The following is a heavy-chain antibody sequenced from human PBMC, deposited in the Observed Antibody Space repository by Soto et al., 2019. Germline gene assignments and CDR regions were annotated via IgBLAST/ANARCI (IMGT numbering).Heavy chain of an antibody. CDR2: IIPMFGT. J-gene: IGHJ6*02. V-gene: IGHV1-69*01. D-gene: IGHD3-10*01. Sequence: QVQLVQSGAEVKRPGSSVKVSCEASGGTFNNYAITWVRQAPGQGLEWMGGIIPMFGTNYAQKFQDRVTIAADESTGTAYMELSGLRSEDTAVYFCARPNSYGVTFHYYYGMDDWGQGTTVTVSS. CDR3: ARPNSYGVTFHYYYGMDD. CDR1: GGTFNNYA.